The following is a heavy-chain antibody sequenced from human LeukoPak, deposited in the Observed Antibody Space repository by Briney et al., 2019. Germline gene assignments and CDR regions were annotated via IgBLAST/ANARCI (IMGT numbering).Heavy chain of an antibody. CDR3: ARVSAVVTESYWYFDL. CDR2: INPSGGST. V-gene: IGHV1-46*01. J-gene: IGHJ2*01. D-gene: IGHD4-23*01. Sequence: RWVXQAPGQGLEXMGIINPSGGSTSYAQKFQGRVTMTRDTSTSTVYMELSSLRSEDTAVYYCARVSAVVTESYWYFDLWGRGTLVTVSS.